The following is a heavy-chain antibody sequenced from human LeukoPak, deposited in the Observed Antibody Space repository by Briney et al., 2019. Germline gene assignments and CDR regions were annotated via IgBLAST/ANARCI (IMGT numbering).Heavy chain of an antibody. J-gene: IGHJ4*02. D-gene: IGHD3-16*01. V-gene: IGHV1-18*01. CDR2: ISGYNGNT. Sequence: GASVKVSCKAAGYTFTSYGISWVRQAPGQGPEWMGWISGYNGNTRYAQKFQGRVTMTTDTSTSTAYMELRSLRSDDTAVYYCARDWGKGEYYFDYWGQGTLVIVSS. CDR3: ARDWGKGEYYFDY. CDR1: GYTFTSYG.